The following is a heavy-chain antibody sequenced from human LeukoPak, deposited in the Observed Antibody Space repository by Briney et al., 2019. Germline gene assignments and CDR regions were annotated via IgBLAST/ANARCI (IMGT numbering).Heavy chain of an antibody. D-gene: IGHD3-22*01. J-gene: IGHJ4*02. CDR3: ARDQERYYDSSGYQY. Sequence: ASVKVSCKASGYTFTSYGISWVRQAPGQGLEWMGWISAYNGNTNYAQNLQGRVTMTRDMSTSTVYMELSSLRSEDTAVYYCARDQERYYDSSGYQYWGQGTLVTVSS. V-gene: IGHV1-18*01. CDR1: GYTFTSYG. CDR2: ISAYNGNT.